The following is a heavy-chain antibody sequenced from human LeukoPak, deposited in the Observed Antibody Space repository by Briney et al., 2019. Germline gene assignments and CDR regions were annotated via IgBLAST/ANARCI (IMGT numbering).Heavy chain of an antibody. CDR2: INHSGST. CDR1: GGTFSGYY. CDR3: ARGGGVRYYYRSGSPYKT. Sequence: SETLSLTCAVYGGTFSGYYWSWIRQPPGKRLEWIGEINHSGSTNYNPSLKSRVTISVDTSKNQFSLKLSSVTAADTAVYYCARGGGVRYYYRSGSPYKTWGQGTLVTVSS. J-gene: IGHJ5*02. V-gene: IGHV4-34*01. D-gene: IGHD3-10*01.